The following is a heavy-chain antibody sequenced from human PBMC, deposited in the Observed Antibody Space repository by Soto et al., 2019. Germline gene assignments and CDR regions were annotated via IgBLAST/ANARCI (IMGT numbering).Heavy chain of an antibody. Sequence: GGSLRLSCAASGFTFSSCAMGWVRQAPGKGLEWVSDIIDSGGSTYYADSVKGRFTISRDNSKNTLYLQMNSLRAEDTAVYYCATKQIGSQVWYQLLLQRGFRENGGYYYYGMDVWGQGTTVTVSS. CDR2: IIDSGGST. J-gene: IGHJ6*02. CDR1: GFTFSSCA. CDR3: ATKQIGSQVWYQLLLQRGFRENGGYYYYGMDV. V-gene: IGHV3-23*01. D-gene: IGHD2-2*01.